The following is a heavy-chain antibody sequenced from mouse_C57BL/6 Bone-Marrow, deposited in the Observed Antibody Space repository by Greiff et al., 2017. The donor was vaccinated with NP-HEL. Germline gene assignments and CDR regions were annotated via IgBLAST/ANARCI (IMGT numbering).Heavy chain of an antibody. CDR2: IDPENGDT. J-gene: IGHJ3*01. CDR3: TTIYDGSWFAY. CDR1: GFNIKDDY. Sequence: VHVKQSGAELVRPGASVKLSCTASGFNIKDDYMHWVKQRPEQGLEWIGWIDPENGDTECASKFQGKATITADTSSNTAYLQLSSLTSEDTAVYYCTTIYDGSWFAYWGQGTLVTVSA. V-gene: IGHV14-4*01. D-gene: IGHD2-3*01.